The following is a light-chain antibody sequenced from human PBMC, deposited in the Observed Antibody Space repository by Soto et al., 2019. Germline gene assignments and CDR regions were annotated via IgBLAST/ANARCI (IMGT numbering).Light chain of an antibody. CDR2: DAS. J-gene: IGKJ3*01. V-gene: IGKV3-11*01. CDR3: QQRSNWPPFP. CDR1: QSVSSY. Sequence: EIVLTQSPATLSLTPGERATLSCRASQSVSSYLAWYQQKHGQAPRLLIYDASNRATGIPARFSGSGSGTDFTLNISSLVREDFVVYYCQQRSNWPPFPFGPGTKVDI.